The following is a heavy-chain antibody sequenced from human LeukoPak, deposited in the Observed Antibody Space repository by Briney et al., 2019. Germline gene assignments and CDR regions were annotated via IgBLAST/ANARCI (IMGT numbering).Heavy chain of an antibody. Sequence: KPSETLSLICTVSGGSISSYYWSWIRQPAGKGLEWIGRIYASGSTYYNSSLKSRVTMSVDTSKNQFSLRLTTVTAADTAVYYCARDSNLEYSSSRGLGRWGQGTLVTVSS. CDR1: GGSISSYY. CDR3: ARDSNLEYSSSRGLGR. J-gene: IGHJ4*02. CDR2: IYASGST. D-gene: IGHD6-6*01. V-gene: IGHV4-4*07.